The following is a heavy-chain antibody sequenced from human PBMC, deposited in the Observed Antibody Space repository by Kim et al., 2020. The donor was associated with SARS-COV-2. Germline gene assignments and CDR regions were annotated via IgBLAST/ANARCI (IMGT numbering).Heavy chain of an antibody. CDR3: ANTRKRVRGVTFCYFDY. Sequence: VKGRFTISRDNSKNTLYLQMNSLRAVETAVYYCANTRKRVRGVTFCYFDYWGQGTLVTVSA. V-gene: IGHV3-23*01. D-gene: IGHD3-10*01. J-gene: IGHJ4*02.